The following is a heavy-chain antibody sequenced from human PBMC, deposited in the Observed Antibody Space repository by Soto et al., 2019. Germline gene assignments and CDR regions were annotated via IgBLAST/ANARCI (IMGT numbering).Heavy chain of an antibody. J-gene: IGHJ6*04. CDR2: FDPEDGET. V-gene: IGHV1-24*01. CDR1: GYTLTELS. CDR3: ATGQQWVGGRGKNSYSVMDV. D-gene: IGHD6-19*01. Sequence: ASVKVSCKVSGYTLTELSMHWVRQAPGKGLEWMGGFDPEDGETIYAQKFQGRVTMTEDTSTDTAYMELSSLRSEDTAVYYCATGQQWVGGRGKNSYSVMDVWGKGTTVTGSP.